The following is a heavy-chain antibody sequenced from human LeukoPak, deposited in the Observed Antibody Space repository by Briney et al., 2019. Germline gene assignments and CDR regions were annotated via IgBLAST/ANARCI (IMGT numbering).Heavy chain of an antibody. D-gene: IGHD1-26*01. CDR3: ARVGLEWELLTHFDY. Sequence: GASVKVSCKASGYTFTGYYMHWVRQAPGQGLEWMGWINPNSGGTNYAQKFQGRVTMTRDTSISTAYMKLSRLRSDDTAVYYCARVGLEWELLTHFDYWGQGTLVTVSS. V-gene: IGHV1-2*02. CDR1: GYTFTGYY. CDR2: INPNSGGT. J-gene: IGHJ4*02.